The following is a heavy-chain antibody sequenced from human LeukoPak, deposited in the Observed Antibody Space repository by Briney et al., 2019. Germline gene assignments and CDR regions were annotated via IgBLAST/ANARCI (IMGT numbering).Heavy chain of an antibody. V-gene: IGHV4-30-4*08. CDR3: ARDAPFWSGYYYFDY. CDR2: IYYSGST. D-gene: IGHD3-3*01. CDR1: GGTISSGDYY. J-gene: IGHJ4*02. Sequence: PSQTLSLTCTVSGGTISSGDYYWRWIRQPPGKGLEWIAYIYYSGSTYYNPSLKSRVTISVDTSKNQFSLKLSSVTAADTAVYYCARDAPFWSGYYYFDYWGQGTLVTVSS.